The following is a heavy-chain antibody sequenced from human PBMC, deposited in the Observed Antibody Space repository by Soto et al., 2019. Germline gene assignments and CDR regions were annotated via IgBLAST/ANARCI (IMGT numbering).Heavy chain of an antibody. CDR1: GFTFSSYG. CDR3: ARDSMYYDILTGYYIDAFDI. Sequence: GGSLRLSCAASGFTFSSYGMHWVRQAPGKGLEWVAVIWYDGSNKYYADSVKGRFTISRDNSKNTLYLQMNSLRAEDTAVYYCARDSMYYDILTGYYIDAFDIWGQGTMVTVSS. J-gene: IGHJ3*02. CDR2: IWYDGSNK. V-gene: IGHV3-33*01. D-gene: IGHD3-9*01.